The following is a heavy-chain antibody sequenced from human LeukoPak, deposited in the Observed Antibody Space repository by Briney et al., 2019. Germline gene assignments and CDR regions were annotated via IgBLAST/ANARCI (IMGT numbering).Heavy chain of an antibody. CDR3: ARQLGYYDSSGYYYSLHAFDI. Sequence: GESLKISCKGSGYSFTGYWITWVRQMPGKGLEWMGRIDSSDSYTNYSPSFQGHVTISADKSISTAYLQWSSLKASDTAMYYCARQLGYYDSSGYYYSLHAFDIWGQGSMVTVSS. CDR1: GYSFTGYW. D-gene: IGHD3-22*01. J-gene: IGHJ3*02. V-gene: IGHV5-10-1*01. CDR2: IDSSDSYT.